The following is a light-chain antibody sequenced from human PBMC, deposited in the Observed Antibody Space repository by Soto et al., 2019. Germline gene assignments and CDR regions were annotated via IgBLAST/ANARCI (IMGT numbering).Light chain of an antibody. J-gene: IGLJ2*01. CDR2: DVS. V-gene: IGLV2-14*01. CDR3: SSYTSSSALVV. Sequence: QSALTQPASVSGSPGQSITISCTGTRRDVGGYNYVSWYQQHPGKAPKLMIYDVSNRPSGVSNRFSGSKSGNTASLTISGLQAEDEADYYCSSYTSSSALVVFVGGTKLTVL. CDR1: RRDVGGYNY.